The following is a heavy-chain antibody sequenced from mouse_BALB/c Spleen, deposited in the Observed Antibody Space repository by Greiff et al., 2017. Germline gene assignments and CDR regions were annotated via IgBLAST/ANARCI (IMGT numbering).Heavy chain of an antibody. V-gene: IGHV5-12-1*01. CDR3: ARRGTTAGFAY. CDR2: ISSGGGST. D-gene: IGHD1-2*01. J-gene: IGHJ3*01. CDR1: GFAFSSYD. Sequence: EVKLMESGGGLVKPGGSLKLSCAASGFAFSSYDMSWVRQTPEKRLEWVAYISSGGGSTYYPDTVKGRFTISRDNAKNTLYLQMSSLKSEDTAMYYCARRGTTAGFAYWGQGTLVTVSA.